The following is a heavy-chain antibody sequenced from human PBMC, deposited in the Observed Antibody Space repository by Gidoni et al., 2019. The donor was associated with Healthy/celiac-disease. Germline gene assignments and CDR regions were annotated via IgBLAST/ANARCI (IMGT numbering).Heavy chain of an antibody. CDR3: ARDRVVPAAMGFDY. CDR1: GYTFTSYA. Sequence: QVQLVQSGAEVKKPGASVKVSCKASGYTFTSYAMHWVRQAPGQRLEWMGWINAGHGNTKYSQKFQGRVTITRDTSASTAYMELSSLRSEDTAVYYCARDRVVPAAMGFDYWGQGTLVTVSS. J-gene: IGHJ4*02. CDR2: INAGHGNT. D-gene: IGHD2-2*01. V-gene: IGHV1-3*01.